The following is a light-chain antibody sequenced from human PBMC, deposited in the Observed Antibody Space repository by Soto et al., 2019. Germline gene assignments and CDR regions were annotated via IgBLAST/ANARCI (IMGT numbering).Light chain of an antibody. CDR2: EVS. J-gene: IGLJ1*01. CDR1: SSDVGGYKF. CDR3: GSYTGSIYV. Sequence: QSVLTQHASVFGSPGQSITISCTGTSSDVGGYKFVSWYQQHPGKAPKLMIYEVSNRPSGVSSRFSGSKSGNTASLTISGLQAEDEADYYCGSYTGSIYVFGPGTKLTVL. V-gene: IGLV2-14*01.